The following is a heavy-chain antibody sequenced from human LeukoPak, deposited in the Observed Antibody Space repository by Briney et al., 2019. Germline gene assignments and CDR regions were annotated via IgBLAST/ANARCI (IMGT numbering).Heavy chain of an antibody. CDR1: GFTVSSNY. V-gene: IGHV3-53*01. J-gene: IGHJ4*02. CDR2: IYSGGST. CDR3: ARDRRYCSGSSCYSGVDY. Sequence: GGSLRLSCAASGFTVSSNYMTWVRQAPGKGLEWVSVIYSGGSTYYGDSVKGRFTISRDNSKDTLYLQMNSLRAEDTAVYYCARDRRYCSGSSCYSGVDYWGQGTLVTVSS. D-gene: IGHD2-15*01.